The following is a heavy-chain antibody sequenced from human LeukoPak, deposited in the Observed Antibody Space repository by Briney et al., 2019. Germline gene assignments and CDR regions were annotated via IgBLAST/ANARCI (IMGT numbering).Heavy chain of an antibody. CDR3: ARNRYYYGSGNYGVPNWFDP. D-gene: IGHD3-10*01. CDR1: GGSFSGYY. Sequence: LSETLSLTCAVYGGSFSGYYWSWIRQPPGKGLEWIGEINHSGSTNYNPSLKSRVTISVDTSKNQFSLKLSSVTAADTAVYYCARNRYYYGSGNYGVPNWFDPWGQGTLVTVSS. V-gene: IGHV4-34*01. CDR2: INHSGST. J-gene: IGHJ5*02.